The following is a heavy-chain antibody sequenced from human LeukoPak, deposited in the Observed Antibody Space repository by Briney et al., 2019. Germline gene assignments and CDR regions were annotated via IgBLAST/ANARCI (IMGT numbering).Heavy chain of an antibody. Sequence: PGGSLRLSCAASGFTVSSNYMSWVRQAPGKGLEWVSVIYSGGSTYYADSVKGRFTISRDNAKNSLYLQMNSLRAEDTAVYYCARDPYSSSWSSAFDIWGQGTMVTVSS. CDR2: IYSGGST. CDR3: ARDPYSSSWSSAFDI. CDR1: GFTVSSNY. V-gene: IGHV3-66*01. D-gene: IGHD6-13*01. J-gene: IGHJ3*02.